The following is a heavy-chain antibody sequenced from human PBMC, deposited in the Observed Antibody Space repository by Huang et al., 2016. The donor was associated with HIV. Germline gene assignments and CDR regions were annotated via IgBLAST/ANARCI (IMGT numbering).Heavy chain of an antibody. Sequence: EVQLVESGGGLVQPGGSLRLSCAASGFSISSYWMHWVRQAPGKGLVGVSRRNSEGSSTSYADSVKGRFTISRDNAKNTLYLQMNSLRAEDTAVYYCARDPRIQSWLNFFDYWGQGTLVSVSS. CDR1: GFSISSYW. D-gene: IGHD3-22*01. J-gene: IGHJ4*02. CDR2: RNSEGSST. V-gene: IGHV3-74*01. CDR3: ARDPRIQSWLNFFDY.